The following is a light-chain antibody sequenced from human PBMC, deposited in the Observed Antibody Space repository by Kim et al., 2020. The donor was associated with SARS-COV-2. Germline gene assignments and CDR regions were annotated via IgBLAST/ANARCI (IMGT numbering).Light chain of an antibody. J-gene: IGLJ1*01. Sequence: SLTISCTGNSSDVGGYNYVSWYQQHPGKAPKLMIYDVSNRPSGVSNRFSGSKSGNTASLTISGLQAEDEADYYCSSYTSSSTLEVFGTGTKVTVL. V-gene: IGLV2-14*03. CDR2: DVS. CDR3: SSYTSSSTLEV. CDR1: SSDVGGYNY.